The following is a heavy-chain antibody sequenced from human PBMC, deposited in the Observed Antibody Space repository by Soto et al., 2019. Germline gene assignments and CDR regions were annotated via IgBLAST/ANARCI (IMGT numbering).Heavy chain of an antibody. CDR1: GFTFNNAW. J-gene: IGHJ4*02. V-gene: IGHV3-15*01. CDR3: TTIANIAAAGSFDY. D-gene: IGHD6-13*01. CDR2: IKSKTDGGTT. Sequence: EVQLVESGGGLVKPGGSLRLSCAAFGFTFNNAWMSWVRQAPGKGLQWVGRIKSKTDGGTTDYAAPVKGSFTISRDDSKNTLYLQMNSLKTADTAVYYCTTIANIAAAGSFDYWGQGTLVTVSS.